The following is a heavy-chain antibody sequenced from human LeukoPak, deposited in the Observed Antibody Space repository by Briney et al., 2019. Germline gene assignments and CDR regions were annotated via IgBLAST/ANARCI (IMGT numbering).Heavy chain of an antibody. CDR2: IYSGGST. CDR1: GFTFSSYA. D-gene: IGHD3-3*01. CDR3: ARARFFYFDY. Sequence: GGSLRLSCAASGFTFSSYAMSWVRQAPGKGLEWVSVIYSGGSTYYADSVKGRFTISRDNSKNTLYLQMNSLRAEDTAVYYCARARFFYFDYWGQGTLVTVSS. J-gene: IGHJ4*02. V-gene: IGHV3-53*01.